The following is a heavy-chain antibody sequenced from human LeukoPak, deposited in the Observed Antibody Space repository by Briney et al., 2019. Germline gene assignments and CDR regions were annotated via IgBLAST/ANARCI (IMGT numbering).Heavy chain of an antibody. CDR2: IYYSGST. CDR3: ARHWCSSTSCYAGFDY. Sequence: SETLSLTCTVSGGSISSSSYYWGWIRQPPGKRLEVFGSIYYSGSTYYNPSLKSRVTISVDTSKNQFSLKLSSVTAADTAVYYCARHWCSSTSCYAGFDYWGQGTLVTVSS. J-gene: IGHJ4*02. V-gene: IGHV4-39*01. CDR1: GGSISSSSYY. D-gene: IGHD2-2*01.